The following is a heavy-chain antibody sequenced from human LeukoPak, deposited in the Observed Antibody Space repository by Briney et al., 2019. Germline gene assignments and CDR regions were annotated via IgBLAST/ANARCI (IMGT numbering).Heavy chain of an antibody. V-gene: IGHV4-39*07. J-gene: IGHJ5*02. Sequence: SETLSLTCTVSGGSISSSSYYWGWIRQPPGKGLEWIGSIYYSGSTYYNPSLKSRVTISVDTSKNQFSLKLSSVTAADTAVYYCARGEYYYDSSGYYPLGSWGQGTLVTVSS. CDR1: GGSISSSSYY. CDR3: ARGEYYYDSSGYYPLGS. CDR2: IYYSGST. D-gene: IGHD3-22*01.